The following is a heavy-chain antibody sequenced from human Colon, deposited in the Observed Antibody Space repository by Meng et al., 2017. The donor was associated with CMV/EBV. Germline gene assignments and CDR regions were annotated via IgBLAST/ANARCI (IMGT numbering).Heavy chain of an antibody. CDR1: GFTFSAYT. D-gene: IGHD3-10*01. V-gene: IGHV3-23*01. CDR2: ISGSGGST. Sequence: LSCAASGFTFSAYTMHWVRQAPGKGLEWVSGISGSGGSTYSADSVKGRFTISRDNSKNTLYLQMNSLRVEDTAIYYCATGEWQRNFDYWGQGTLVTVSS. J-gene: IGHJ4*02. CDR3: ATGEWQRNFDY.